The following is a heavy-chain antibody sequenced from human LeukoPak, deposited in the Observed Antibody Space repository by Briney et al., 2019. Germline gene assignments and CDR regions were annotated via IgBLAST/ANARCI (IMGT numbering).Heavy chain of an antibody. CDR2: IFVGGNT. CDR3: ARGGEFEESVDAPGVEFFQL. D-gene: IGHD4-23*01. CDR1: GFSVANTY. Sequence: GGSLRLSCEASGFSVANTYMSWIRQSPGKGLEWVAVIFVGGNTDYADSVKDRFTISRDNSKNTVFLQVNSLRSEDTGVFYCARGGEFEESVDAPGVEFFQLWGQGTPVIVSS. J-gene: IGHJ1*01. V-gene: IGHV3-53*01.